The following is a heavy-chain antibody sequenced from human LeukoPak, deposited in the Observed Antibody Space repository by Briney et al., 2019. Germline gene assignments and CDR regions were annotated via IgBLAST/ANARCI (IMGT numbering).Heavy chain of an antibody. CDR1: GGSISSGGYY. V-gene: IGHV4-30-2*01. D-gene: IGHD5-12*01. Sequence: SQTLSLTCTVSGGSISSGGYYWSWIRQPPGKGLEWIGYIYHSGSTYYNPSLKSRVTISVDRSKNQFSLKLSSVTAADTAVYYCARDQSSRGYSGYDSAGAPSDYWGQGTLVTVSS. J-gene: IGHJ4*02. CDR2: IYHSGST. CDR3: ARDQSSRGYSGYDSAGAPSDY.